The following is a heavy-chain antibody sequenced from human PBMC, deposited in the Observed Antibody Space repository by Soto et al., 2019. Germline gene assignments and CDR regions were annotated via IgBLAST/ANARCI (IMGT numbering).Heavy chain of an antibody. J-gene: IGHJ3*02. CDR1: GGSISSGDYY. D-gene: IGHD3-22*01. V-gene: IGHV4-30-4*01. CDR3: AREGMYYDSSGYGLGDAFDI. Sequence: TLSLTCTVSGGSISSGDYYWSWIRQPPGKGLEWIGYIYYSGSTYYNPSLKSRVTISVDTSKNQFSLKLSSVTAADTAVYYCAREGMYYDSSGYGLGDAFDIWGQGTMVTVSS. CDR2: IYYSGST.